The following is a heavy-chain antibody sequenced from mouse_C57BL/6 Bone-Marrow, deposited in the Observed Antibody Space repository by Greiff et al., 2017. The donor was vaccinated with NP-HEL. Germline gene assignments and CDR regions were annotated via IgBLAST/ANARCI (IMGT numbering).Heavy chain of an antibody. CDR1: GYTFTSYG. J-gene: IGHJ3*01. CDR3: ARSRVLPSFAWFAY. Sequence: QVQLQQSGAELARPGASVKLSCKASGYTFTSYGISWVKQRTGQGLEWIGEIYPRRGNTYYNEKFKGKATLTADKSSSTAYMELRSLTSEDSAVYFCARSRVLPSFAWFAYWGQGTLVTVSA. V-gene: IGHV1-81*01. CDR2: IYPRRGNT. D-gene: IGHD6-1*01.